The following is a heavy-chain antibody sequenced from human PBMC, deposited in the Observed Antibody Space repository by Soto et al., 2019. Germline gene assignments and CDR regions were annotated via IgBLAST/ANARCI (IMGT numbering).Heavy chain of an antibody. D-gene: IGHD3-10*01. CDR3: AKAREVTLVRVPSSY. CDR1: GFTFDGYA. V-gene: IGHV3-23*01. Sequence: PGGSLRLSCAASGFTFDGYAMSWVRQAPGKGLRWVFTIGGSGDGTYYADSVKGRFTISRDNSKNTLYLQMNSLRAEDTAVYYCAKAREVTLVRVPSSYWGQGTLVTVSS. J-gene: IGHJ4*02. CDR2: IGGSGDGT.